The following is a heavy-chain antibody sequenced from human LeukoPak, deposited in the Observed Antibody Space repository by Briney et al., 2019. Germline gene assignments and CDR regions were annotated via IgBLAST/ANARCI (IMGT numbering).Heavy chain of an antibody. CDR1: GGSFSGYY. D-gene: IGHD3-10*01. CDR2: INHSGST. Sequence: SETLSLTCAVYGGSFSGYYWSWIRQPPGKGLEWIGEINHSGSTNYNPSLKSRVTISVDTSKNQFSLKLSSVTAADTAVYYCARHYYGSGSYYMDVWGKGTTVTISS. CDR3: ARHYYGSGSYYMDV. V-gene: IGHV4-34*01. J-gene: IGHJ6*03.